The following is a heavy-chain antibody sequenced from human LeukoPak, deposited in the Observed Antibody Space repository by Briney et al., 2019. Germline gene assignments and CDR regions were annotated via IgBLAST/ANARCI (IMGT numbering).Heavy chain of an antibody. CDR1: GYTFTSYY. CDR2: INPSGGST. D-gene: IGHD4-17*01. J-gene: IGHJ5*02. Sequence: ASVKVSCKASGYTFTSYYMHWVRQAPGQGLEWMGIINPSGGSTSYAQKFQGRVTMTRDTSTSTVYMELSSLRSEDTAVYYCARDKFRATVKWWFDPWGQGTLVTVSS. V-gene: IGHV1-46*01. CDR3: ARDKFRATVKWWFDP.